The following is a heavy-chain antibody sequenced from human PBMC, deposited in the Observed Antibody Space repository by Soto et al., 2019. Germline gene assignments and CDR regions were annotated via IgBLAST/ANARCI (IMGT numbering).Heavy chain of an antibody. D-gene: IGHD2-21*01. J-gene: IGHJ4*02. CDR3: ARDDHTYGVY. V-gene: IGHV3-11*01. CDR1: GFSFRDYF. CDR2: IGPYGNSI. Sequence: GESLKISCAASGFSFRDYFMSWLRQAPGKGLEWVSYIGPYGNSIYYADSVKGRFTISRDDATKSLHLHMNSLRTDDTAVYYCARDDHTYGVYWGQGTPVTVSS.